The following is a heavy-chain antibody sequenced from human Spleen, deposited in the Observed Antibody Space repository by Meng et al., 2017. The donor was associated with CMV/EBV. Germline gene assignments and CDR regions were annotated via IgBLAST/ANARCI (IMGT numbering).Heavy chain of an antibody. D-gene: IGHD1-1*01. J-gene: IGHJ3*02. CDR3: ATETGKGAFDI. Sequence: SETLSLTCKVSGGSISSYYWSWIRQPPGKGLEWIGYIDYSGSAKYNPSLKTRVTISVDTSKNQFSLKLSSVTAADTAVYYCATETGKGAFDIWGQGTMVTVSS. CDR2: IDYSGSA. CDR1: GGSISSYY. V-gene: IGHV4-59*12.